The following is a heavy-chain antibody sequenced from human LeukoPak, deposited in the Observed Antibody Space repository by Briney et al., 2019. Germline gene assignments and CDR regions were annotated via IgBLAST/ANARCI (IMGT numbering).Heavy chain of an antibody. D-gene: IGHD3-16*01. Sequence: SETLSLTCTVSGGSISYYYWSWIRQPPGKGLEWIAYVYYSGSTNYNPSLKSRVTISVDTSKNQFSLKLSSVTAADTAIYYCASSLDDYVWGLHYFDHCGQGTLVTVSP. CDR1: GGSISYYY. CDR3: ASSLDDYVWGLHYFDH. CDR2: VYYSGST. V-gene: IGHV4-59*01. J-gene: IGHJ4*02.